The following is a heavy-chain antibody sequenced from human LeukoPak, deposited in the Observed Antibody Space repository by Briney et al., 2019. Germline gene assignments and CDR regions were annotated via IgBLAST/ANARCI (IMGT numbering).Heavy chain of an antibody. CDR1: GYAFSAYY. CDR3: ARDNSVGDNAWWFDP. V-gene: IGHV1-2*02. Sequence: AASVKVSCKASGYAFSAYYMHWVRQAPGQGLEWMGWLNPQTGDTHFAQKFQGRVTMTRDMSTSTDYMELSSLRSEDTAIYYCARDNSVGDNAWWFDPWGQGTLVTVSS. D-gene: IGHD1-26*01. J-gene: IGHJ5*02. CDR2: LNPQTGDT.